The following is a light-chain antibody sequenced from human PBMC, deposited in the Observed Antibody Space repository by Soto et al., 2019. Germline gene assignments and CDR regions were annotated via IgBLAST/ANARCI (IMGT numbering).Light chain of an antibody. J-gene: IGLJ2*01. CDR2: GNS. CDR1: SSNIGAGYD. CDR3: QSYDSSLSGSPHVV. Sequence: QSVLTQPPSVSGAPGQRVTISCTGGSSNIGAGYDVHWYQQLPGTAPKLLIYGNSNRPSGVPDRFSGSKSGTSASLAITGLQAEDEADYYCQSYDSSLSGSPHVVFGGGTKVTVL. V-gene: IGLV1-40*01.